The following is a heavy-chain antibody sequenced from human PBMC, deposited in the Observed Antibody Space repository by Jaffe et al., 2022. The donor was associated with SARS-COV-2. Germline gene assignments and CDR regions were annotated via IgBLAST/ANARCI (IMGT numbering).Heavy chain of an antibody. CDR1: GYTFTGYY. CDR2: INPNSGGT. J-gene: IGHJ6*02. V-gene: IGHV1-2*04. Sequence: QVQLVQSGAEVKKPGASVKVSCKASGYTFTGYYMHWVRQAPGQGLEWMGWINPNSGGTNYAQKFQGWVTMTRDTSISTAYMELSRLRSDDTAVYYCARGEGSSWYGDYYYYGMDVWGQGTTVTVSS. D-gene: IGHD6-13*01. CDR3: ARGEGSSWYGDYYYYGMDV.